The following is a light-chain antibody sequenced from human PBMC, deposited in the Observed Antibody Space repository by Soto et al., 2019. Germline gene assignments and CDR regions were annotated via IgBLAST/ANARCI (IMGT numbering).Light chain of an antibody. CDR1: SSDVGGYNY. CDR3: SSYTSSSTWV. Sequence: QSALTQPASVSGSPGQAITISCTGTSSDVGGYNYVSWYQQHPGKAPKLMIYDVSNRPSGVSNRFSDSKSGNTASLTISGLQAEDEADYYCSSYTSSSTWVFGTGTKVTVL. J-gene: IGLJ1*01. CDR2: DVS. V-gene: IGLV2-14*01.